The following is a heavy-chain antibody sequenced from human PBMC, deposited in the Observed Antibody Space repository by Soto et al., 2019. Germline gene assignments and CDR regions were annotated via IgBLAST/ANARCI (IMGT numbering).Heavy chain of an antibody. V-gene: IGHV3-7*03. D-gene: IGHD3-10*02. Sequence: EVQLVESGGGLGQPGGSLRLSCAASGFTFTDYWMSWVRQAPGKGLEWVANIRQDESEKNYVDSVKGRFTISRDNAKNSLYLQMNSLRDEDTAVYYCARDKFIGSYYIRGVTYIFYSWGQGTQVTVSS. CDR2: IRQDESEK. CDR1: GFTFTDYW. CDR3: ARDKFIGSYYIRGVTYIFYS. J-gene: IGHJ4*02.